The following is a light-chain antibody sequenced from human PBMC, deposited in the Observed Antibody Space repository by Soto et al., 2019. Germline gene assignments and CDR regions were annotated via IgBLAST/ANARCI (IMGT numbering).Light chain of an antibody. CDR3: QQSYTTPWT. Sequence: DIQMTQSPSSLSASVGDRVSITCRASQSISSYLNWYQQKPGQAPNLLIYAASSLQSGVPSRFSGSGSGRDFTLTISSLEPEDFATYYCQQSYTTPWTFGQGTKVEI. J-gene: IGKJ1*01. CDR1: QSISSY. CDR2: AAS. V-gene: IGKV1-39*01.